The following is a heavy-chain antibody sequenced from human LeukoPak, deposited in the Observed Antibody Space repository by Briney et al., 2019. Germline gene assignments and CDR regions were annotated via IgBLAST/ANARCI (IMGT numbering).Heavy chain of an antibody. V-gene: IGHV3-33*03. Sequence: GGSLRLSCAASGFTFSTYGVHWVRQAPGKGLEWVAVISDDGNKIYYADSVKGRFTISRDKSKNSLHLQMDSLRTEDTAVYYCAKDNRRWSFD. CDR1: GFTFSTYG. CDR2: ISDDGNKI. J-gene: IGHJ4*01. CDR3: AKDNRRWSFD. D-gene: IGHD2-15*01.